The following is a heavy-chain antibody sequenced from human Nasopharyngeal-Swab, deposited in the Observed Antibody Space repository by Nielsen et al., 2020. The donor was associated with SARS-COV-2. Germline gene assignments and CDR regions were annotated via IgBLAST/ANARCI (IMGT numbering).Heavy chain of an antibody. Sequence: ETLSLTCAASGFTFSSYSMNWVRQAPGKGLEWVSSISSSSSYIYYADSVKGRFTISRDNAKNSLYLQMNSLRAEDTAVYYCARGGNSVYWGQGTLVTVSS. D-gene: IGHD4-23*01. V-gene: IGHV3-21*01. CDR2: ISSSSSYI. J-gene: IGHJ4*02. CDR3: ARGGNSVY. CDR1: GFTFSSYS.